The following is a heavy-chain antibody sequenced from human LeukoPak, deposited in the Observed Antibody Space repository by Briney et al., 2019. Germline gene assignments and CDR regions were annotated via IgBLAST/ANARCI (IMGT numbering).Heavy chain of an antibody. Sequence: GGSLRLSCAASGFTFSSYSMNWVRQAPGKGLEWVSSISSSSSYIYYADSVKGRFTISRDNAKNSLYLQMNSLRAEDTAVYYCAREPGFDSSGYFDYWGQGTLVTVSS. D-gene: IGHD3-22*01. V-gene: IGHV3-21*01. CDR1: GFTFSSYS. CDR2: ISSSSSYI. J-gene: IGHJ4*02. CDR3: AREPGFDSSGYFDY.